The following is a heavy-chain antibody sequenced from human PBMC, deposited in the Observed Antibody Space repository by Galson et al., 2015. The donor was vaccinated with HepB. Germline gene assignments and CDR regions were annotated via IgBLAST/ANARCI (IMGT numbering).Heavy chain of an antibody. CDR2: ISSSSSYI. J-gene: IGHJ4*02. D-gene: IGHD6-13*01. CDR3: ARGGLNKIAAAGTPPDY. Sequence: SLRLSCAASGFTFSSYSMNWVRQAPGKGLEWVSSISSSSSYIYYADSVKGRFTISRDNAKNSLYLQMNSLRAEDTAVYYCARGGLNKIAAAGTPPDYWGQGTLVTVSS. CDR1: GFTFSSYS. V-gene: IGHV3-21*01.